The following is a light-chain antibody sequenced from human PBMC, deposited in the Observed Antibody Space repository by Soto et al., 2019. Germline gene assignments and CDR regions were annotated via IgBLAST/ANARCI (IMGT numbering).Light chain of an antibody. CDR3: QQSYTTPWT. CDR2: AAS. V-gene: IGKV1-39*01. Sequence: DIQMTQSPSSLSASVGDRVTITCRASQSLDRYLNWYQQKPGKAPQDLIFAASRLQTGVPSRFSGTGTGTDFTLTISSLQPEDFATYYCQQSYTTPWTFGLGTKVEIK. J-gene: IGKJ1*01. CDR1: QSLDRY.